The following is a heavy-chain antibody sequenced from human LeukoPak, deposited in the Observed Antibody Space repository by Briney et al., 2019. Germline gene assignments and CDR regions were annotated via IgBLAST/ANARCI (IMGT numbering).Heavy chain of an antibody. D-gene: IGHD3-22*01. CDR2: FDPEDGET. V-gene: IGHV1-24*01. Sequence: ASVKVSCKVSGYTLTELSMHWVRQAPGKGLEWMGGFDPEDGETIYAQKFQDRVTMTEDTSTDTAYMELSSLRSEDTAVYYCATALYYYDSSGYSYYFDYWGQGTLVTVSS. CDR1: GYTLTELS. CDR3: ATALYYYDSSGYSYYFDY. J-gene: IGHJ4*02.